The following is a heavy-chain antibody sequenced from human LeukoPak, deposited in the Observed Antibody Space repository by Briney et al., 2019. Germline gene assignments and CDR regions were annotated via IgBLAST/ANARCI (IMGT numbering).Heavy chain of an antibody. CDR1: GSTFSSYA. V-gene: IGHV3-23*01. J-gene: IGHJ4*02. Sequence: GGSLRLSCAASGSTFSSYAMSWVRQAPGKGLEWVSAISGSGGSTYYADSVKGRFTISRDNSKNTLYLQMNSLRAEDTAVYYCAKDLLHGIFGVAAPFDYWGQGTLVTVSS. CDR3: AKDLLHGIFGVAAPFDY. D-gene: IGHD3-3*01. CDR2: ISGSGGST.